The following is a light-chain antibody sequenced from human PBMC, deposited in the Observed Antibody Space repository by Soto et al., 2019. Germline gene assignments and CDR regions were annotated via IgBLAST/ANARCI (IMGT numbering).Light chain of an antibody. CDR1: SSDVGGYNY. CDR2: EVS. Sequence: QSALTQPASVSGSPGQSITISCTGTSSDVGGYNYVSWYQQHPGKAPKLMIYEVSNRPSGDSDRFSGSKSGNTASLTISGLQAEDEADYYSSSYTSSSTPYVFRSGTKLTVL. V-gene: IGLV2-14*03. J-gene: IGLJ1*01. CDR3: SSYTSSSTPYV.